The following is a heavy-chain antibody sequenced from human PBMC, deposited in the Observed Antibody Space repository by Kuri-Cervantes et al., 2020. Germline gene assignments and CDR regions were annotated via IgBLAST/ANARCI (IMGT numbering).Heavy chain of an antibody. V-gene: IGHV3-13*01. D-gene: IGHD3-22*01. CDR1: RFTFSRFD. CDR2: IGAAGDT. Sequence: GESLKISCAASRFTFSRFDMHWVRQATGTRLEWVSAIGAAGDTYYLDSVKGRFTISRDNAKNTLYLQMNSLRAEDTAVYYCARVRGIPYYDSSGYDAFDIWGQGTMVTVSS. J-gene: IGHJ3*02. CDR3: ARVRGIPYYDSSGYDAFDI.